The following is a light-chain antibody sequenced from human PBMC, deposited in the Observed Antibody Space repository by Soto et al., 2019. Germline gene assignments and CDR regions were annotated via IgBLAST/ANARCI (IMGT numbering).Light chain of an antibody. CDR1: QSVSSN. Sequence: QSLATLSVTTGERATLSCRASQSVSSNLAWYQQKPGQAPRLLIYGASTRATGIPDRFSGSGSATDFTLTISRLEPEDFAVYYAQPYCISPTFGG. J-gene: IGKJ4*01. V-gene: IGKV3-20*01. CDR3: QPYCISPT. CDR2: GAS.